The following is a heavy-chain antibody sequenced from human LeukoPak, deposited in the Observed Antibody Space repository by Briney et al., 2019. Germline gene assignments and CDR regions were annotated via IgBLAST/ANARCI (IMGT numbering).Heavy chain of an antibody. V-gene: IGHV3-21*01. CDR3: ASTMYGDYGSFDY. J-gene: IGHJ4*02. CDR2: ISSSSSYI. Sequence: GGSLRLSCAASGFTFSSYSMNWLRQAPGKGLEWVSSISSSSSYIYYADSVKGRFTISRDNAKNSLYLQMNSLRAEDTAVYYCASTMYGDYGSFDYWGQGTLVTVSS. D-gene: IGHD4-17*01. CDR1: GFTFSSYS.